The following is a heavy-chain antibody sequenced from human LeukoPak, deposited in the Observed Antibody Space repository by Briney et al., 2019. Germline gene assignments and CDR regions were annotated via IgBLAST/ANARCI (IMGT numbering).Heavy chain of an antibody. CDR1: GGSISSYY. CDR2: IYTSGST. CDR3: ARGRDIVVVPAAPIRTSYYYYYMDV. D-gene: IGHD2-2*01. V-gene: IGHV4-4*07. J-gene: IGHJ6*03. Sequence: SETLSLTCTVSGGSISSYYWSWIRQPAGKGLEWIGRIYTSGSTNYNPSLKSRVTMSVDTSKNQFSLKLSSVTAADTAVYYCARGRDIVVVPAAPIRTSYYYYYMDVWGKGTTVTVSS.